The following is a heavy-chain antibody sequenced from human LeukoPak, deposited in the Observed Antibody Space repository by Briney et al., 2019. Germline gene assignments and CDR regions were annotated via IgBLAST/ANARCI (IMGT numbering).Heavy chain of an antibody. Sequence: GASVKVSCKVSGYTLTELSMHWVRQAPGKGLEWMGGFDPEDGETIYAQKFQGRVTMTEDTSTDTAYMELSSLRSDDTAVYYCARYLDSSGWLDYWGQGTLVTVSS. V-gene: IGHV1-24*01. CDR2: FDPEDGET. CDR1: GYTLTELS. J-gene: IGHJ4*02. CDR3: ARYLDSSGWLDY. D-gene: IGHD6-19*01.